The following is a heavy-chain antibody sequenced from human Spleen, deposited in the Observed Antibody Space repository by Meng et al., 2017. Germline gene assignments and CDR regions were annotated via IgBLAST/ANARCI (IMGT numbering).Heavy chain of an antibody. Sequence: ASVKVSCKVSGYTFTAYWIHWVRQVPGQGLEWLGRIDPNTGGTQFAQKFLGRVTMTRDTSISTAYMELSRLRFDGTAVFYCVRDEDISASGKLFGDYWGRGTLVTVSS. V-gene: IGHV1-2*06. CDR3: VRDEDISASGKLFGDY. CDR2: IDPNTGGT. D-gene: IGHD6-13*01. J-gene: IGHJ4*02. CDR1: GYTFTAYW.